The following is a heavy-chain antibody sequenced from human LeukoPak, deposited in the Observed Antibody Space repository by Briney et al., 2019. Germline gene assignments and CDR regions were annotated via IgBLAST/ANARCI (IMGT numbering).Heavy chain of an antibody. V-gene: IGHV3-23*01. D-gene: IGHD3-22*01. CDR1: GFTFSSYA. CDR2: ISGSGGST. Sequence: GGSLRLSCAASGFTFSSYAMGWVRQAPGKGLEWVSAISGSGGSTYYADSVKGRFTISRDNSKNTLYLQMNSLRAEDTAVYYCAKDRYYDSSGYYYSYWGQGTLVTVSS. CDR3: AKDRYYDSSGYYYSY. J-gene: IGHJ4*02.